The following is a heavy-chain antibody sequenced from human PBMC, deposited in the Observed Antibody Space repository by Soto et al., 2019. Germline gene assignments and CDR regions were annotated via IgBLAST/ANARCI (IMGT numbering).Heavy chain of an antibody. D-gene: IGHD6-13*01. CDR2: ISYDGSNK. J-gene: IGHJ4*02. Sequence: GGSLRLSCAASGFTFSSYGMHWVRQAPGKGLEWVAVISYDGSNKYYADSVKGRFTISRDNSKNTLYLQMNSLRAEDTAVYYCAKDLGNTAAGIGYWVQGIMVTVSA. CDR1: GFTFSSYG. V-gene: IGHV3-30*18. CDR3: AKDLGNTAAGIGY.